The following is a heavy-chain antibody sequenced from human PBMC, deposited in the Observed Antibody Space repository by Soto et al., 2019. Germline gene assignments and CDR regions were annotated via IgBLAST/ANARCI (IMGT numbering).Heavy chain of an antibody. J-gene: IGHJ6*02. Sequence: PGGSLRLSCAASGFTFSNAWMSWVRQAPGKGLEWVGRIKSKTDGGTTDYAAPVKGRFTISRGDSKNTLYLQMNSLKTEDTAVYYCTTDRGYYYGMDVWGQGTTVTVSS. CDR1: GFTFSNAW. CDR3: TTDRGYYYGMDV. D-gene: IGHD3-10*01. V-gene: IGHV3-15*01. CDR2: IKSKTDGGTT.